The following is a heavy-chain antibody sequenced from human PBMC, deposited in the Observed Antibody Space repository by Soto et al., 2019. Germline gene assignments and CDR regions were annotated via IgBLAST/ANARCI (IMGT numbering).Heavy chain of an antibody. CDR3: ARSPSSSWYGGGAFEI. CDR1: GASISSSNW. CDR2: ISHSGST. V-gene: IGHV4-4*02. Sequence: QVQLQESGPGLVKPSGTLSLTCAVSGASISSSNWWTWVRQPPGKGLEWIGEISHSGSTNYNPSLKSRITISVDRSKKQFSLESRSVTAADTAAYYCARSPSSSWYGGGAFEIWGHGTMVTLSS. D-gene: IGHD6-13*01. J-gene: IGHJ3*02.